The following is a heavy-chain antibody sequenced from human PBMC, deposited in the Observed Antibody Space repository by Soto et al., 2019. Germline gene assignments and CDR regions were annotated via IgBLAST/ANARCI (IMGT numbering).Heavy chain of an antibody. J-gene: IGHJ6*02. D-gene: IGHD3-3*01. CDR2: ISYDGITK. CDR3: AKDMTRFLAWPHYFRGLDV. V-gene: IGHV3-30*18. Sequence: QAQLVESGGGVVQPGRSLRLSCEASGYSFSNYGMHWVRQAPGKGLGGVAAISYDGITKYYSDSLKGRFTISKDNSKNTLYLEMNSLRPEDTAVYYCAKDMTRFLAWPHYFRGLDVWGQGTTVTVSS. CDR1: GYSFSNYG.